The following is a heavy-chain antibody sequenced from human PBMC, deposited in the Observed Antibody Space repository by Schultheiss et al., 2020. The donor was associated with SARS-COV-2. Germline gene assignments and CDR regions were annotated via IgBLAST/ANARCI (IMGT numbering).Heavy chain of an antibody. Sequence: GGSLRLSCAASGFTFSSYAMHWVRQAPGKGLEWVAVISYDGSNKYYADSVKGRFTISRDNSKNTLYLQMNSLRAEDTAVYYCARDAKDIVVVVAATGYYGMDVWGQGTTVTVSS. J-gene: IGHJ6*02. D-gene: IGHD2-15*01. CDR2: ISYDGSNK. V-gene: IGHV3-30*01. CDR1: GFTFSSYA. CDR3: ARDAKDIVVVVAATGYYGMDV.